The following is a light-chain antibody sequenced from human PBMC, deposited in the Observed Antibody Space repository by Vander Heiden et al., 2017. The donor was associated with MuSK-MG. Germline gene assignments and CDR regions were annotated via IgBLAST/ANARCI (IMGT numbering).Light chain of an antibody. V-gene: IGKV1-9*01. J-gene: IGKJ3*01. CDR1: QDISGY. CDR2: AAS. Sequence: DIQLTQSPSFLSASVGDRVTITCRASQDISGYLAWYQQRPGKAPKLLIYAASTLQSGVPSRFSGSGYGTEFTLTISSLQPEDFATYYCQQLNSYPLFTFGHGTKVDIK. CDR3: QQLNSYPLFT.